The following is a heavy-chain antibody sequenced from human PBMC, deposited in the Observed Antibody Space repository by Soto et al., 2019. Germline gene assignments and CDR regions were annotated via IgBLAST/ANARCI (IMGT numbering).Heavy chain of an antibody. Sequence: HVQLLQSGGELKKPGASVKVSCNTSGFTFNTYFISWVRQAPGQGLEWMGWISPYNGNTKYGEKFQGRVTMTTDTITRTAYMQLRNLRIDVTAVYYCARDTSNSLYYWGQGTLVTVSS. CDR2: ISPYNGNT. CDR3: ARDTSNSLYY. CDR1: GFTFNTYF. J-gene: IGHJ4*02. V-gene: IGHV1-18*01. D-gene: IGHD4-4*01.